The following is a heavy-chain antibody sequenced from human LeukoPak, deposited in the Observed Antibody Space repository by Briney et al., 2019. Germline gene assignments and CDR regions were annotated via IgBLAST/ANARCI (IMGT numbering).Heavy chain of an antibody. D-gene: IGHD2-2*01. J-gene: IGHJ4*02. V-gene: IGHV3-23*01. CDR1: GFTFRDHA. CDR3: AKDTGIVVVPAGGIDY. CDR2: AGTGADT. Sequence: GGSLRLSCAASGFTFRDHAMSWVRQAPGEGLEWVATAGTGADTYYADSVKGRFTISRDNAKNSLYLQMNSLRAEDTALYYCAKDTGIVVVPAGGIDYWGQGTLVTVSS.